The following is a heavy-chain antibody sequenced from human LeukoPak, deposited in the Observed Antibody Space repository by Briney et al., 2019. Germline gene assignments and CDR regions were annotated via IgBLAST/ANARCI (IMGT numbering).Heavy chain of an antibody. CDR1: GYTFAGHF. D-gene: IGHD4-17*01. CDR3: ARERPTDNAFDV. J-gene: IGHJ3*01. CDR2: ISAHYGNT. Sequence: GASVKVSCKASGYTFAGHFIHWIRQAPGQGLEWMGWISAHYGNTNYAQKLQGRVTMTTDTSTSTVYMELRSLRSDDTAVYYCARERPTDNAFDVWGQGTMVTVSS. V-gene: IGHV1-18*04.